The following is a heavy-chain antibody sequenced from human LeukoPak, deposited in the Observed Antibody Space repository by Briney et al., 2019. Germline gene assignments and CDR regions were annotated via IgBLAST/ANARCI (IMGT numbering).Heavy chain of an antibody. CDR1: GYTFTSYD. V-gene: IGHV1-8*01. J-gene: IGHJ4*02. Sequence: ASVKVSCKASGYTFTSYDINWVRQATGQGLEWMGWMNPNSGNTGYAQKFQGRVTMTRNTSISTAYMELSSLRSEDTAVYYCALHFGYDSSGYYNRFIDYWGQGTLVTVSS. D-gene: IGHD3-22*01. CDR2: MNPNSGNT. CDR3: ALHFGYDSSGYYNRFIDY.